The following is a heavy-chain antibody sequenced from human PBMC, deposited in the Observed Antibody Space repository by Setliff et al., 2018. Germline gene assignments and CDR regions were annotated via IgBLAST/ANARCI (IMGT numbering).Heavy chain of an antibody. Sequence: GSLRLSCAASGFIFSIYGMNWVRQAPGKGLEWVAVTSYDGINKYYAESVQGRFTISRDNSENTLYLQMNSLRAEDTAIYYCAKGTLASCNGPSCYPLDYWGQGTLVTVSS. CDR2: TSYDGINK. D-gene: IGHD2-15*01. V-gene: IGHV3-30*12. CDR3: AKGTLASCNGPSCYPLDY. J-gene: IGHJ4*02. CDR1: GFIFSIYG.